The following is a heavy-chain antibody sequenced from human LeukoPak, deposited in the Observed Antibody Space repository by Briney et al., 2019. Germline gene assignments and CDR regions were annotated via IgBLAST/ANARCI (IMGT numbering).Heavy chain of an antibody. Sequence: GGSLRLSCAASGLTFSNYNMNWVRQAPGKGLEWVSSISSGGNYIYYADSVQGRVTISRDNAKNSLYLQMNSLRVEDTAVYYRARGVCSSSNCPIDYWGQGTLVTVSS. D-gene: IGHD2-2*01. CDR1: GLTFSNYN. J-gene: IGHJ4*02. V-gene: IGHV3-21*01. CDR2: ISSGGNYI. CDR3: ARGVCSSSNCPIDY.